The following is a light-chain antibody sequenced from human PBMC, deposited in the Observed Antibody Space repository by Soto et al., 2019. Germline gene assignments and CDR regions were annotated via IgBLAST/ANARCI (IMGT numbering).Light chain of an antibody. CDR2: GAS. Sequence: EVVLTQSPDTLSLSPGETATLSCRASQSLRPTYVAWYQQKPGQAPRLLIYGASNRATGIPDRFSGSGSGTDFTLTISRLEPEDFAVYYCHQYGLSPPYTFGPGTKVDIK. V-gene: IGKV3-20*01. CDR1: QSLRPTY. CDR3: HQYGLSPPYT. J-gene: IGKJ3*01.